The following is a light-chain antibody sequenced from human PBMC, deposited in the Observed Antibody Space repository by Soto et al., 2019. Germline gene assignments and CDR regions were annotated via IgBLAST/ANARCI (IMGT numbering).Light chain of an antibody. CDR1: QSISSY. V-gene: IGKV1-39*01. CDR2: AAS. Sequence: DIQMTQSPSSLSASVGDRVTITCRASQSISSYLNWYQQKPGIAPKLLIYAASSLQSGVPSRFSGSGSGTDFTLTISSLQPEDFATYYCQQSYSTPRLTFGGGTKVDIK. CDR3: QQSYSTPRLT. J-gene: IGKJ4*01.